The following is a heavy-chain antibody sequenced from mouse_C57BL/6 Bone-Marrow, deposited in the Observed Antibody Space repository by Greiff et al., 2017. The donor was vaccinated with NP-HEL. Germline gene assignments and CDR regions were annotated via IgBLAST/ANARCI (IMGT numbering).Heavy chain of an antibody. D-gene: IGHD4-1*01. CDR3: ARQLGRNFDY. Sequence: EVQVVESGGDLVKPGGSLKLSCAASGFTFSSYGMSWVRQTPDKRLEWVATISSGGSYTYYPDSVKGRFTISRDHAKNTLYLQMSSLKSEDTAMYYCARQLGRNFDYWGQGTTLTVSS. J-gene: IGHJ2*01. CDR2: ISSGGSYT. CDR1: GFTFSSYG. V-gene: IGHV5-6*01.